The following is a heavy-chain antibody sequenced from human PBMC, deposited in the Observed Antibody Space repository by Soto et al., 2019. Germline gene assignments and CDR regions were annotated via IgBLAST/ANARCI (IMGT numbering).Heavy chain of an antibody. J-gene: IGHJ4*02. D-gene: IGHD2-2*01. V-gene: IGHV1-18*01. Sequence: RASVKVSCKASGYAFTSYGIVWVRQATGKGLEWMGWISAYNGNTNYAQKLQGRVTMTTDTSTSTAYMELRSLRSDDTAVYYCGRDQGYCISTSCSGGAREAYWGQGTLVTVSS. CDR1: GYAFTSYG. CDR2: ISAYNGNT. CDR3: GRDQGYCISTSCSGGAREAY.